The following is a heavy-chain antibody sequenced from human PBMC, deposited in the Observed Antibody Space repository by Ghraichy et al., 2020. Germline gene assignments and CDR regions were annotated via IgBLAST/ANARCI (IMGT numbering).Heavy chain of an antibody. Sequence: GESLRLSCAASGFTFSSYAMSWVRQAPGKGLEWVSAISGSGGSTYYADSVKGRFTISRDNSKNTLYLQMNSLRAEDTAVYYCAKMHDYGDYEDSWGQGTLVTVSS. V-gene: IGHV3-23*01. D-gene: IGHD4-17*01. J-gene: IGHJ4*02. CDR3: AKMHDYGDYEDS. CDR2: ISGSGGST. CDR1: GFTFSSYA.